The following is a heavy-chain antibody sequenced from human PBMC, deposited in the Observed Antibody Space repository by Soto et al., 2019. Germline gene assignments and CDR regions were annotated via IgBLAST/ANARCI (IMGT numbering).Heavy chain of an antibody. CDR1: GFTFNSHG. Sequence: QVLLVESGGGVVQPGGSLTLSCVGSGFTFNSHGMHWVRQAPGKGLEWVAVISYDGSNKYYEESVKGRFTISRDNSRNTVYLQLNSLRAEDTALYYCAQDRTAILAEVSWLESWGQGTRVTVSA. D-gene: IGHD5-12*01. J-gene: IGHJ5*02. V-gene: IGHV3-30*18. CDR3: AQDRTAILAEVSWLES. CDR2: ISYDGSNK.